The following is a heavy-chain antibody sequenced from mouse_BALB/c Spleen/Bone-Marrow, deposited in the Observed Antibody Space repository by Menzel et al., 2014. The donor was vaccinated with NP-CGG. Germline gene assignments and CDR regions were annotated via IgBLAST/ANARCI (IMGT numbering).Heavy chain of an antibody. CDR2: ISSGGSYT. Sequence: EVKLVESGGGLVKPGGSLKLSCAASGFTFSSYAMSWVRQTPEKRLEWVATISSGGSYTYYPDSVKGRSTISRDNAKNTLYLQMSSLRSEDTAMYYCARHYYGSSYYFDYWGQGTTLTVSS. CDR3: ARHYYGSSYYFDY. J-gene: IGHJ2*01. D-gene: IGHD1-1*01. V-gene: IGHV5-9-3*01. CDR1: GFTFSSYA.